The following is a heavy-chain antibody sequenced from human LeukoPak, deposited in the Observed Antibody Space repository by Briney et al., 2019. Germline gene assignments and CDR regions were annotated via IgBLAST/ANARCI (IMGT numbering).Heavy chain of an antibody. J-gene: IGHJ6*03. D-gene: IGHD6-6*01. Sequence: SETLSLTCTVSGGSISNYYWSWIRQPPGKGLEWIGYIYYSGSTNYNPSLKSRVTISLDTSKNQFSLKLSSVTAADTAVYYCARTQLVDYYYYYYMDVWGKGTTVTVSS. CDR2: IYYSGST. V-gene: IGHV4-59*01. CDR3: ARTQLVDYYYYYYMDV. CDR1: GGSISNYY.